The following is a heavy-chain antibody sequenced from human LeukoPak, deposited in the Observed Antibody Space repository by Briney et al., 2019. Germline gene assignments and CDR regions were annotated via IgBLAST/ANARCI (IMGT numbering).Heavy chain of an antibody. V-gene: IGHV3-53*04. D-gene: IGHD3-22*01. CDR2: IYSGAST. CDR1: GFTVSSNY. J-gene: IGHJ4*02. CDR3: ARAGYYYDSSGYYYDY. Sequence: GGSLRLSCAASGFTVSSNYMSWVRQAPGKGLEWVSVIYSGASTYYAASVKGRFTISRHNSKSTLYLQMNSLRAEDTAVYYCARAGYYYDSSGYYYDYWGQGTLVTVSS.